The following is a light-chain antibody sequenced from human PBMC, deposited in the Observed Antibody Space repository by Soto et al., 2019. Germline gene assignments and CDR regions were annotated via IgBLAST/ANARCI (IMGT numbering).Light chain of an antibody. V-gene: IGLV8-61*01. CDR3: MLYMGGGVWV. CDR2: TTN. J-gene: IGLJ3*02. CDR1: SGSVSANYY. Sequence: QAVVTQEPSLSVSPGGTVTLTCGLNSGSVSANYYPSWCQQTPGQAPRTLIYTTNTRSSGVPDRFSGSILGNRAALTITGAQADDESDYYCMLYMGGGVWVFGGGTKVTVL.